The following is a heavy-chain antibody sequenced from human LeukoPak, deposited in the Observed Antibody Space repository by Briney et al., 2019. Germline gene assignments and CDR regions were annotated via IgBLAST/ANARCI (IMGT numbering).Heavy chain of an antibody. D-gene: IGHD3-3*02. J-gene: IGHJ6*03. CDR3: ARAVGFLEWLPRMGGYYYYYMDV. CDR2: IYYSGST. V-gene: IGHV4-59*01. Sequence: SETLSLTCNVSGGSISSYYWSWIRQPPGKGLEWIGYIYYSGSTNYNPSLKSRVTISVDTSKNQFSLKLSSVTAADTAVYYCARAVGFLEWLPRMGGYYYYYMDVWGKGTTVTVSS. CDR1: GGSISSYY.